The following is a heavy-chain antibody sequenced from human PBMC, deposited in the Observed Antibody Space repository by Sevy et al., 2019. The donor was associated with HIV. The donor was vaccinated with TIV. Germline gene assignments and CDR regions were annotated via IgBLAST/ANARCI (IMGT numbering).Heavy chain of an antibody. Sequence: SETLSLTCTVSGGSISSGGYYWSWIRQHPGKGLEWIGYIYYSGSTYYNPSLKSRVTISVDTSKNQFSLKLSSVTAADTAVYYCARAPVGVTVIIPLPLYGMDVWGQGTTVTVSS. CDR2: IYYSGST. CDR3: ARAPVGVTVIIPLPLYGMDV. J-gene: IGHJ6*02. V-gene: IGHV4-31*03. D-gene: IGHD2-21*02. CDR1: GGSISSGGYY.